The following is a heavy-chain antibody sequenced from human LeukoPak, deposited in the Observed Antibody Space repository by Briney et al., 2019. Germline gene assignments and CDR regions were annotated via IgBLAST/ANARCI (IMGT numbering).Heavy chain of an antibody. CDR3: ARGGKSELGTCDF. J-gene: IGHJ4*02. Sequence: GASVKVSCKASGYTLSGYYLNWVRQAPGQGLEWMGWINPDSGGAIYAQKFQGRVTMTRDTSTNTAYMELRSLRSDDTAVYFCARGGKSELGTCDFWGQGTLVTVSS. CDR2: INPDSGGA. CDR1: GYTLSGYY. V-gene: IGHV1-2*02. D-gene: IGHD7-27*01.